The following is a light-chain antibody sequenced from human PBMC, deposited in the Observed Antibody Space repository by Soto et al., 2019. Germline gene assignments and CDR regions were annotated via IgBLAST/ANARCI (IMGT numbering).Light chain of an antibody. Sequence: EVVLTQSPVTLSLSPGERATLSCRASQSFRGLLAWYQQKPGQAPRLLIYDASTRATGIPARFSGSGSGTEFTLTISSLQSEDFAIYYCQQYNNRPPETFGQGTKLE. CDR3: QQYNNRPPET. CDR2: DAS. J-gene: IGKJ2*01. CDR1: QSFRGL. V-gene: IGKV3-15*01.